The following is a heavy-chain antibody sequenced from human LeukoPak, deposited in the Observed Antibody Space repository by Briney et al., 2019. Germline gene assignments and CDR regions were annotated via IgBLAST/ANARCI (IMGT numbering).Heavy chain of an antibody. CDR1: GGSISSYY. V-gene: IGHV4-4*07. D-gene: IGHD6-13*01. CDR2: IYTSGST. CDR3: ARDGDYSSSWYWVFDY. J-gene: IGHJ4*02. Sequence: SETLSLTCTVSGGSISSYYWSWIRQPAGKGLEWIGRIYTSGSTNYDPSLKSRVTMSVDTSKNQFSLKLSSVTAADTAVYYCARDGDYSSSWYWVFDYWGQGTLVTVSS.